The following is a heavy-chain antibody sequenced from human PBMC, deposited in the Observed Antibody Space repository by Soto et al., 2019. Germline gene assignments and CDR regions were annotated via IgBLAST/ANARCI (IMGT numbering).Heavy chain of an antibody. CDR1: GFGFTSSA. CDR3: AAALWFGELLNAFDI. J-gene: IGHJ3*02. V-gene: IGHV1-58*02. Sequence: ASVKVSCKASGFGFTSSAMQWVRKARGQRLEWIGWIVAGSGNTNYAQKFQERVTITRDMSTSTAYMELSSLRSEDTAVYYCAAALWFGELLNAFDIWGQGTMVTVSS. CDR2: IVAGSGNT. D-gene: IGHD3-10*01.